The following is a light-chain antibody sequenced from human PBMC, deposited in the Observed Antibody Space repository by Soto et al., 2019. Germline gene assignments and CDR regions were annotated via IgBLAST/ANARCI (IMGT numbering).Light chain of an antibody. CDR1: QSIDTW. Sequence: IQMTQSPSTLSASVGDRVTITCRASQSIDTWLAWHQQKPGQVPKLLISKASSLESGVPSRFSGSGSGTEFTLTISSLEPEDFALYYCQQRSNWPITFGQGTRLEIK. CDR2: KAS. V-gene: IGKV1-5*03. CDR3: QQRSNWPIT. J-gene: IGKJ5*01.